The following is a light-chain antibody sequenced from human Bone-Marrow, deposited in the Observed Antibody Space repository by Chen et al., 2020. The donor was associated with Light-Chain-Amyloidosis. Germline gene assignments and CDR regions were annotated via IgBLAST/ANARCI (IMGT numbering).Light chain of an antibody. CDR1: QSISSY. J-gene: IGKJ1*01. Sequence: EIVLTQSPATLSVSPGESVTLSCRASQSISSYLAWYQQKPGQAPRLLIFDASKRATGIPDRFSGSGPGTDFTLTITNLETDDFAVYYCQQRSIWPWTFGPGTKVDVK. CDR2: DAS. CDR3: QQRSIWPWT. V-gene: IGKV3D-11*02.